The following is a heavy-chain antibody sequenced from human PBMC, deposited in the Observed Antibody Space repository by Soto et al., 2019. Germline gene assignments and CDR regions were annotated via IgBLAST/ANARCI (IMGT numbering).Heavy chain of an antibody. CDR3: AKDIHPGRDSYHYGADY. Sequence: QVQLVESGGGMVQPGTSLTLSCSASGFIFSNYGMHWVRQAPGKGLEWVSIISYDGSRKHYIDSVKGRFTISRDNSKNTLDLQMSSLRSEHTAVYYCAKDIHPGRDSYHYGADYWGQGTLVAVSS. J-gene: IGHJ4*02. CDR1: GFIFSNYG. CDR2: ISYDGSRK. V-gene: IGHV3-30*18. D-gene: IGHD5-12*01.